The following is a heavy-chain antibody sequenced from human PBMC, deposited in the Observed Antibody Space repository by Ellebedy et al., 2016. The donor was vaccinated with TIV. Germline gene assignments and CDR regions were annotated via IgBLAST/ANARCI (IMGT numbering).Heavy chain of an antibody. CDR3: ARVLGASGSYPPYNWFDP. CDR2: IYYSGRT. CDR1: GGSISGSSYY. D-gene: IGHD3-10*01. V-gene: IGHV4-39*07. Sequence: SETLSLTCTVSGGSISGSSYYWVWIRQPPGKGLEWIGSIYYSGRTYYNPSLKSRVTISVDTSTNQFSLKLSSVTAADTAMYYCARVLGASGSYPPYNWFDPWGQGTLVTVSS. J-gene: IGHJ5*02.